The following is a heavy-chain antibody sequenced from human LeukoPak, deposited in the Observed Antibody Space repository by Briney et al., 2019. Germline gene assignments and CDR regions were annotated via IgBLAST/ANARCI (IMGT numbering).Heavy chain of an antibody. CDR3: ARDYKYAFDN. D-gene: IGHD5-24*01. CDR1: GFTFSDYS. J-gene: IGHJ4*02. V-gene: IGHV3-48*01. Sequence: GGSLRLSCAASGFTFSDYSMNWVRQAPGKGLEWISYIGIDSGNTNYADSVKSRFTISGDKAKNSLYLQMNSLRVEDTAVYYCARDYKYAFDNWGQGTLVTVSS. CDR2: IGIDSGNT.